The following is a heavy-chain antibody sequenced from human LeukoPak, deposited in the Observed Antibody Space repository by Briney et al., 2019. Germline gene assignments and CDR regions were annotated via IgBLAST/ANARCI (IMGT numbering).Heavy chain of an antibody. CDR1: GFTFSSYE. J-gene: IGHJ4*02. V-gene: IGHV3-48*03. D-gene: IGHD5-24*01. Sequence: GGSLRLXCAASGFTFSSYEMNWVRQAPGKGLEWVSYISSSGSTIYYADSVKGRFTISRDNAKNSLYLQMNSLRAEDTAVCYCARDLGEMAPSPSGVDYWGQGTLVTVSS. CDR3: ARDLGEMAPSPSGVDY. CDR2: ISSSGSTI.